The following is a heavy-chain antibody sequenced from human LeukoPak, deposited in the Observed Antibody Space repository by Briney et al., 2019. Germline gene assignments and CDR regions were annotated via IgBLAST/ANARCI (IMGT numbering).Heavy chain of an antibody. V-gene: IGHV1-18*01. D-gene: IGHD2-15*01. CDR2: ISAYNGNT. J-gene: IGHJ4*02. CDR3: ARGRYCSGGSCWAYFDY. CDR1: GYTFTSYG. Sequence: ASVKVSCKASGYTFTSYGISWVRQAPGQGLEWMGWISAYNGNTNYAQKLQGRVTMTTDTSTSTAHMELRSLRSDDTAVYYCARGRYCSGGSCWAYFDYWGQGTLVTVSS.